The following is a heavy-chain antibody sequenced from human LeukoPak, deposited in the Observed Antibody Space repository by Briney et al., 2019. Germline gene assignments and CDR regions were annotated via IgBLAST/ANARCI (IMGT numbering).Heavy chain of an antibody. Sequence: SETLSLTCAVYGGSFSGYYWSWIRQPPGKGLEWIGEINHSGSTNYNPSLKSRVTISVDTSKNQFSLKLSSVTAADTAVYYCAGRLRMVRYSSSPTSYYFDYWGQGTLVTVSS. CDR2: INHSGST. V-gene: IGHV4-34*01. J-gene: IGHJ4*02. D-gene: IGHD6-13*01. CDR1: GGSFSGYY. CDR3: AGRLRMVRYSSSPTSYYFDY.